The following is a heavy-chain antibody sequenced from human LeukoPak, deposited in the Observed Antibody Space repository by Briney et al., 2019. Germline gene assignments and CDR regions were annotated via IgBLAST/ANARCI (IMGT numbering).Heavy chain of an antibody. Sequence: ASVKVSCRASGYTFTNYGINWVRQAPGQGLEWMGWISAYNGNTNYAQKLQGRVTMTTDTSTSTAYMELRSLRSDDTAVYYCARDRWELHVNWFDPWGQGTLVTVSS. CDR2: ISAYNGNT. CDR3: ARDRWELHVNWFDP. V-gene: IGHV1-18*01. J-gene: IGHJ5*02. CDR1: GYTFTNYG. D-gene: IGHD1-26*01.